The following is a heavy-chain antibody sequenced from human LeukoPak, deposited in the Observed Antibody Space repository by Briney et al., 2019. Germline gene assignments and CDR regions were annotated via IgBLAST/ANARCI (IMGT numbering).Heavy chain of an antibody. D-gene: IGHD6-19*01. CDR2: INPNSGGT. CDR1: GYTFTGYY. V-gene: IGHV1-2*02. J-gene: IGHJ4*02. Sequence: GASVKVSCKASGYTFTGYYMHWVRQAPGQGLEWMGWINPNSGGTNYAQKFQGRVTMTRDTSISTAYMELSRLRSDDTAVYYCARDQQWLDLNFDYWGQGTLVTVSS. CDR3: ARDQQWLDLNFDY.